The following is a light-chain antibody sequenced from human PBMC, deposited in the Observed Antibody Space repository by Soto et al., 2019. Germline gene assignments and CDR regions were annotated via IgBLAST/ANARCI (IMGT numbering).Light chain of an antibody. CDR1: SGHSSYI. V-gene: IGLV4-60*03. CDR3: ETWDSNTRV. Sequence: QLVLTQSSSASASLGSSVKLTCTLSSGHSSYIIAWHQQQPGKAPRYLMKVEGSGNYNRGSEVPDRFSGSSSGADRHLTISNRQSEDEADYYCETWDSNTRVFGGGTKLTVL. CDR2: VEGSGNY. J-gene: IGLJ3*02.